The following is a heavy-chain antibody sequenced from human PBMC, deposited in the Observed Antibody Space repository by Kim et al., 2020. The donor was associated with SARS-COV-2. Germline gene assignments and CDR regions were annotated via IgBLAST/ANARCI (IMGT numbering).Heavy chain of an antibody. D-gene: IGHD3-10*01. V-gene: IGHV4-30-4*01. CDR3: ARRPGGPLSHLDY. CDR1: GGSIGSGDYY. Sequence: SETLSLTCNVSGGSIGSGDYYWSWIRQAPGKGLEWIAYVYRTGSAYYNPTLKSRLSISVDTSKNHFSLKMTSVTVADTAVYFCARRPGGPLSHLDYWGQGTLVTVSS. J-gene: IGHJ4*02. CDR2: VYRTGSA.